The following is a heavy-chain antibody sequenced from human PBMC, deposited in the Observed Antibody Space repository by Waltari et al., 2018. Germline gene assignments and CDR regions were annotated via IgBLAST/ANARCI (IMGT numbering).Heavy chain of an antibody. V-gene: IGHV3-30*03. CDR1: GFIFRDHG. Sequence: QVQLVESGGGVVEPGRSLRLTCEASGFIFRDHGMNWVRQAPGKGLEWVASISYDGYNKYYGDSVKGRFTISRDNSAKTLHLQMSSLTTEDTAVYYCARDRWLQSRGYFDYWGQETQVTVSS. J-gene: IGHJ4*02. D-gene: IGHD3-9*01. CDR2: ISYDGYNK. CDR3: ARDRWLQSRGYFDY.